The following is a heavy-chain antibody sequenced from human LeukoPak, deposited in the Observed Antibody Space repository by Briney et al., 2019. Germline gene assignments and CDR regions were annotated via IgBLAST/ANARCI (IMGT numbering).Heavy chain of an antibody. V-gene: IGHV3-30*18. Sequence: QPGRSLRLSCAASGFTFSSYGMHWVRQAPGKGLEWVAVISYDGSNKYYADSVKGRFTISRDNSKNTLYLQMNSLRAEDTAVYYCAKESRGRAFDIWGHGTMVTVSS. D-gene: IGHD3-16*01. J-gene: IGHJ3*02. CDR3: AKESRGRAFDI. CDR1: GFTFSSYG. CDR2: ISYDGSNK.